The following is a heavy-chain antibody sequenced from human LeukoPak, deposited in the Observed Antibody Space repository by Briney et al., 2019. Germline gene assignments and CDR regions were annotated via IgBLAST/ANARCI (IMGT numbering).Heavy chain of an antibody. CDR2: IYYSGST. CDR3: ARGGLENGYHANDGFDI. D-gene: IGHD3-22*01. Sequence: SETLSLTCTVAGGSISGYHWSWIRQPPGKGLDWIGYIYYSGSTKYNPSLKSRVTMSVDTSKNQFSLKLSSVTAADTAVYYCARGGLENGYHANDGFDICGQGTMVTVSP. CDR1: GGSISGYH. V-gene: IGHV4-59*01. J-gene: IGHJ3*02.